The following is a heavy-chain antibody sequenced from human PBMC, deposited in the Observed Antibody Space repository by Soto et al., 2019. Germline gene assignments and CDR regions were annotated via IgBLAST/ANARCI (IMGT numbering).Heavy chain of an antibody. Sequence: QVQLVESGGGVVQPGRSLRLSCAASGFTFSSYGMHWVRQAPGKGLEWVAVIWYDGSNKYYADSVKGRFTISRDNSKNTLYLQMNSLRAEDTAVYYCARDLRVLRPALRKSYYYYYGMDVWGQGTTVTVSS. CDR2: IWYDGSNK. CDR3: ARDLRVLRPALRKSYYYYYGMDV. V-gene: IGHV3-33*01. CDR1: GFTFSSYG. D-gene: IGHD3-9*01. J-gene: IGHJ6*02.